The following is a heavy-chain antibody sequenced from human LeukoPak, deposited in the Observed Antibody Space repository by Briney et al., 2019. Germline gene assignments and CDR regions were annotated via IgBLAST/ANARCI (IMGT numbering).Heavy chain of an antibody. Sequence: GGSLRLSCAASGSIPFNSYSMSCVRQPRGKGLEWVSAITSKGETTYSADYVKGRFTISRDNSQNLVYLQMNSVGAEDAATYYCAKMQGYFDYWGQGSLVTVSS. J-gene: IGHJ4*02. V-gene: IGHV3-23*01. CDR2: ITSKGETT. CDR3: AKMQGYFDY. CDR1: GSIPFNSYS.